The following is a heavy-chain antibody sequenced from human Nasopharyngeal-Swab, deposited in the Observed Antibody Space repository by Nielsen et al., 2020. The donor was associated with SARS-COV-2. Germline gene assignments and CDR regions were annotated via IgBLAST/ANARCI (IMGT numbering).Heavy chain of an antibody. V-gene: IGHV3-30*03. D-gene: IGHD5-18*01. CDR2: ISYDGSNK. CDR3: AREGGDSYGSGGAFDI. CDR1: GFTFSSYS. J-gene: IGHJ3*02. Sequence: GESLKISCAASGFTFSSYSMNWVRQAAGKGLEWVAVISYDGSNKYYADSVKGRFTISRDNSKNTLYLQMNRLRPEDTAVYYCAREGGDSYGSGGAFDIWGQGTMVTVSS.